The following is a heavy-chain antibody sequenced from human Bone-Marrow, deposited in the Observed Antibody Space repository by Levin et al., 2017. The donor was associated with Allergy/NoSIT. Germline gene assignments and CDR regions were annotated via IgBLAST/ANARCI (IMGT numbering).Heavy chain of an antibody. CDR1: GFIFGTYG. CDR2: ISGSGSST. CDR3: AKSVYSSGPSCPFDY. Sequence: GGSLRLSCAASGFIFGTYGMSWVRQAPGKGLEWVSTISGSGSSTYYADSVKGRFTISRDNSKNTLYLKMNSLRAEGTAVYFCAKSVYSSGPSCPFDYWGQGTLVTVSA. D-gene: IGHD2-2*01. V-gene: IGHV3-23*01. J-gene: IGHJ4*02.